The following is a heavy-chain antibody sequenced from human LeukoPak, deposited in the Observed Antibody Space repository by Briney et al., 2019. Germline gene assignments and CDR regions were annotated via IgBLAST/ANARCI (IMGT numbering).Heavy chain of an antibody. J-gene: IGHJ6*02. CDR3: ASGYRSGWYPPNSYYYAMLL. V-gene: IGHV1-69*01. D-gene: IGHD6-19*01. CDR1: VGTFRKYA. CDR2: IIPIFGTA. Sequence: SVKDSFQYAVGTFRKYAMSSLGQAPGQGLEWMGGIIPIFGTANYAQKFQGRVTITADESTSTAYMELSGLRSEDTAVYYCASGYRSGWYPPNSYYYAMLLWGQGTTVTVSS.